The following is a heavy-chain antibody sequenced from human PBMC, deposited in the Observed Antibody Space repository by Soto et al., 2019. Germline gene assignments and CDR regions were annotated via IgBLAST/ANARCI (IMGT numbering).Heavy chain of an antibody. CDR3: ARDERYFDLDY. Sequence: GGSLRLSCAASGFTFSSYGMHWVRQAPGKGLEWVAVIWYDGSNKYYADSVKGRFTISRDNSKNTLYLQMNSLRAEDTAVYYCARDERYFDLDYWGQGTLVTVS. CDR1: GFTFSSYG. D-gene: IGHD3-9*01. V-gene: IGHV3-33*01. CDR2: IWYDGSNK. J-gene: IGHJ4*02.